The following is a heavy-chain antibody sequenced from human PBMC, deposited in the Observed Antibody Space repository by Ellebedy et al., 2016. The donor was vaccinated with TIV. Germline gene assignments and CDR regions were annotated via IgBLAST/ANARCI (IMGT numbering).Heavy chain of an antibody. V-gene: IGHV1-46*01. CDR3: AKAPLSGVFYGMDV. D-gene: IGHD3-16*02. CDR1: GYTFTRYY. J-gene: IGHJ6*02. CDR2: TNPSDGNT. Sequence: AASVKVSCRASGYTFTRYYMHWVRLAPGQGLEWMGLTNPSDGNTSYAQKFQGRVTMTRDTSTSTVYMELSSLSSEDTALYYCAKAPLSGVFYGMDVWGQGTTVTVSS.